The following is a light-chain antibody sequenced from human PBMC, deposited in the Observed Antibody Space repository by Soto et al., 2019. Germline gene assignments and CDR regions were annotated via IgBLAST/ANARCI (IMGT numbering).Light chain of an antibody. CDR2: EVS. J-gene: IGLJ2*01. Sequence: QSALTQPASVSGSPGQSITISCTGTSRDVGGYNYVSWYQQHPGKAPKLMIYEVSNRPSGVSNRFSGSKSGNTASLTISGLQAEDEAAYYCSSSTSSSALLVFGGGTKLTVL. CDR3: SSSTSSSALLV. CDR1: SRDVGGYNY. V-gene: IGLV2-14*01.